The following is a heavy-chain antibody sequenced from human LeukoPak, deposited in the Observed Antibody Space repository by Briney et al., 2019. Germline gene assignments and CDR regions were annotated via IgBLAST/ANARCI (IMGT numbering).Heavy chain of an antibody. CDR3: ARALLLWFGESWGSGAFDI. CDR1: GFTFSSYW. J-gene: IGHJ3*02. V-gene: IGHV3-30*02. D-gene: IGHD3-10*01. CDR2: IRYDGSNK. Sequence: GGSLRLSCAASGFTFSSYWMSWVRQAPGKGLEWVAFIRYDGSNKYYADSVKGRFTISRDNSKNTLYLQMNSLRAEDTAVYYCARALLLWFGESWGSGAFDIWGQGTMVTVSS.